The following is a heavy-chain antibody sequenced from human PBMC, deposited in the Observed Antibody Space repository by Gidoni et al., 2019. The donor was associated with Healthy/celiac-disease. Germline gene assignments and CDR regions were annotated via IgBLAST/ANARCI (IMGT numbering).Heavy chain of an antibody. CDR3: AKDAADYYGSGSYPHY. CDR1: GFTFGSYG. D-gene: IGHD3-10*01. J-gene: IGHJ4*02. Sequence: QVQLVESGGGVVQPGGSLRLSCAESGFTFGSYGMHWVRQAPGKGLEWVAFIRYDGSNKYYADSVKGRFTISRDNSKNTLYLQMNSLRAEDTAVYYCAKDAADYYGSGSYPHYWGQGTLVTVSS. CDR2: IRYDGSNK. V-gene: IGHV3-30*02.